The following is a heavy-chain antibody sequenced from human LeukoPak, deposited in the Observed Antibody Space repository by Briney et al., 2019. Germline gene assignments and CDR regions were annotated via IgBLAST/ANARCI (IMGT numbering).Heavy chain of an antibody. CDR2: ISAYNGNT. CDR1: GYTFTSYG. Sequence: GASVKVSCKASGYTFTSYGISWVRQAPGQGLEWMGWISAYNGNTNYAQKLQGRVTMTTDTSTSTAYMELRSLRSDDTAVYYCARDLRMGGSLVDWFDPWGQGTLVTVSS. CDR3: ARDLRMGGSLVDWFDP. D-gene: IGHD2-8*02. V-gene: IGHV1-18*04. J-gene: IGHJ5*02.